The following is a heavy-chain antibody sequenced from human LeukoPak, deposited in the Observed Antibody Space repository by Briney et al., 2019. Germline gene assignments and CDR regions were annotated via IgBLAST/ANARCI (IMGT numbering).Heavy chain of an antibody. CDR2: IWSDGNNR. D-gene: IGHD2-2*01. V-gene: IGHV3-33*03. CDR1: GFTLSNC. CDR3: AKEVPIGYNSLAAFEV. Sequence: GGSLRLSCAASGFTLSNCMHWLRHAPGKGPEWVAVIWSDGNNRYYADSVKGRFTISRDTSRNTMDLQMNSLRVEDTALYYCAKEVPIGYNSLAAFEVWGQGTMVTVSS. J-gene: IGHJ3*01.